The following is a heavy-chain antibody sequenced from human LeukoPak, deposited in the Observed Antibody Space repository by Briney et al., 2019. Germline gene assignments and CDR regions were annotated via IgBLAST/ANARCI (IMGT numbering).Heavy chain of an antibody. Sequence: SETLSLTCTVSGGSISSYYWSWIRQPPGKGLEWIGYIYYSGSTNYNPSLKSRVTISVDTPKNQFSLKLSSVTAADTAIYYCAKDHVGIAMIVMVLDSWGQGTLVTVSS. CDR1: GGSISSYY. D-gene: IGHD3-22*01. V-gene: IGHV4-59*01. J-gene: IGHJ4*02. CDR2: IYYSGST. CDR3: AKDHVGIAMIVMVLDS.